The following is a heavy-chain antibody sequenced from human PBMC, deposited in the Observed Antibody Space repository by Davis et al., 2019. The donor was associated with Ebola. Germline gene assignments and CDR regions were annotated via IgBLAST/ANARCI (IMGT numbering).Heavy chain of an antibody. CDR3: ARPALGDYSGEFLDY. Sequence: GESLKISCAASGFTFSNYAMSWVRQAPGKGLEWVSAISGSGGSTYYADSVKGRFTISRDNSKNTLYLQMNSLRAEDTAVYYCARPALGDYSGEFLDYWGQGTLVTVSS. D-gene: IGHD4-11*01. CDR1: GFTFSNYA. V-gene: IGHV3-23*01. J-gene: IGHJ4*02. CDR2: ISGSGGST.